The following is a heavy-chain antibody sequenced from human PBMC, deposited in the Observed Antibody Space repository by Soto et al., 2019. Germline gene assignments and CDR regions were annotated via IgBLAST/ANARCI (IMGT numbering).Heavy chain of an antibody. D-gene: IGHD4-17*01. CDR2: INPRGGST. Sequence: GASVKVSCKASGYTFTSYGIHWVRQAPGQRLEWMGWINPRGGSTSYAQSFQGRVTMTRDTSTSTVYMELSSLRSEDTAVYYCARDSAYGDYQYYFDYWGQGTLVTVSS. V-gene: IGHV1-46*01. CDR3: ARDSAYGDYQYYFDY. J-gene: IGHJ4*02. CDR1: GYTFTSYG.